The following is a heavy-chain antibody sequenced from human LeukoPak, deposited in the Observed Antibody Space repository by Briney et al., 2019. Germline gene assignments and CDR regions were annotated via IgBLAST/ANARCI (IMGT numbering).Heavy chain of an antibody. V-gene: IGHV3-74*01. CDR3: AKDRYSSTTCNPDY. D-gene: IGHD2-2*01. J-gene: IGHJ4*02. CDR1: GFTFSSYW. Sequence: GGSLRLSCAASGFTFSSYWMHWVRQAPGKGLVWVSRINSDGSSTSYADSVKGRFTISRDNAKNTLYVQLNSLRAEDTAVYYCAKDRYSSTTCNPDYWGQGTLVTVSS. CDR2: INSDGSST.